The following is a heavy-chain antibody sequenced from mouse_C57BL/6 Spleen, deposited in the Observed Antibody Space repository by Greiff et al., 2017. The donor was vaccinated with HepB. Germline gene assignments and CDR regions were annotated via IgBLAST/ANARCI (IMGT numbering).Heavy chain of an antibody. J-gene: IGHJ2*01. CDR3: ARLEVYDGYYPYYFDY. Sequence: VQLQQSGAELVKPGASVKISCKASGYAFSSYWMNWVKQRPGKGLEWIGQIYPGDGDTNYNGKFKGKATLTADKSSSTAYMQLSSLTSEDSAFYFCARLEVYDGYYPYYFDYWGQGTTLTVSS. V-gene: IGHV1-80*01. CDR1: GYAFSSYW. D-gene: IGHD2-3*01. CDR2: IYPGDGDT.